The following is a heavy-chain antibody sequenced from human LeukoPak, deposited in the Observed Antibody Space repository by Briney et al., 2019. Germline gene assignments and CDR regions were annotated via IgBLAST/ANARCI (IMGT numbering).Heavy chain of an antibody. J-gene: IGHJ4*02. CDR2: INHSGST. CDR3: ARGGRWLSHYFDY. CDR1: GGSFSGYY. D-gene: IGHD5-12*01. V-gene: IGHV4-34*01. Sequence: SETLSLTCAVYGGSFSGYYWSWIRQPPGKGLEWIGEINHSGSTNYNPSLKSRVTISVDTSKNQFSLKLSSVTAADTAVYYCARGGRWLSHYFDYWGQGTLVTVSS.